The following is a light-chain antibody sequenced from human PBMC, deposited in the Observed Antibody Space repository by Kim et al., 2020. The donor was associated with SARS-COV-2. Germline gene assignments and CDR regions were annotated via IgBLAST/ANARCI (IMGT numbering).Light chain of an antibody. CDR1: QSISSW. CDR2: KAS. J-gene: IGKJ1*01. Sequence: DIQMTQSPSTLSASVGDRVTITCRASQSISSWLAWYQQKPGKAPKLLIYKASSLESGVPSRFSGSGSGTEFTLTISSLQPDDFATYYCKKYNSYPWTFGQGTKVDIK. V-gene: IGKV1-5*03. CDR3: KKYNSYPWT.